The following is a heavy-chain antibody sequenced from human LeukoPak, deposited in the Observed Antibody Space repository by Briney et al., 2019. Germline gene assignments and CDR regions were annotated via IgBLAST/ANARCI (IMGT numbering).Heavy chain of an antibody. Sequence: ASVKVSCKASGYTFTSYGINWVRQAPGQGLEWMGWISADNGFTASAQNLQGRVTMTTDTSTHTAYMELRSLRSDDTAVYYCANLAGVVAGLHPWGQGTLVPVSS. V-gene: IGHV1-18*01. CDR2: ISADNGFT. J-gene: IGHJ5*02. CDR3: ANLAGVVAGLHP. D-gene: IGHD6-19*01. CDR1: GYTFTSYG.